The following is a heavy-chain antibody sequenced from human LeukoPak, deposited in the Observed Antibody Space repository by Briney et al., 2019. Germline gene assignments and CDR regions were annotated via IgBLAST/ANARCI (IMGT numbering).Heavy chain of an antibody. CDR3: AREDRGYGYFDY. CDR1: GFTFSSYA. D-gene: IGHD5-12*01. V-gene: IGHV3-30-3*01. CDR2: ISYDGSNK. Sequence: GGSLRLSCAASGFTFSSYAMHWVRQVPGKRLEWVAVISYDGSNKYYADSVKGRFTISRDNSKNTLYLQMNSLRAEDTAVYYCAREDRGYGYFDYWGQGTLVTVSS. J-gene: IGHJ4*02.